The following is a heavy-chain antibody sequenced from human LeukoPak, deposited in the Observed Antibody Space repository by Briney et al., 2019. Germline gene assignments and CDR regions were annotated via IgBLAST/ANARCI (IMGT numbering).Heavy chain of an antibody. CDR1: GGTFSSYA. Sequence: ASVKVSCKASGGTFSSYAISWVRQAPGQGLEWMGGIIPIFGTANYAQKFQGRVTITADESTSTAYMELSSLRSEDTAVYYCASPPADCGQYYYYGMDVWGQGTTVTVSS. CDR2: IIPIFGTA. J-gene: IGHJ6*02. V-gene: IGHV1-69*13. D-gene: IGHD2-21*02. CDR3: ASPPADCGQYYYYGMDV.